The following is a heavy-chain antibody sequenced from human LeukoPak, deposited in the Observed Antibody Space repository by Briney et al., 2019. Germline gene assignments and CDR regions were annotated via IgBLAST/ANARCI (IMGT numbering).Heavy chain of an antibody. CDR2: IYYSGST. J-gene: IGHJ4*02. CDR1: GGSVSSGSYY. D-gene: IGHD6-19*01. CDR3: ARGLVLDYFDY. Sequence: KTSETLSLTCTVSGGSVSSGSYYWSWTRQPPGKGLEWIGYIYYSGSTNYNPSLKSRVTISVDTSKNQFSLKLSSVTAADTAVYYCARGLVLDYFDYWGQGTLVTVSS. V-gene: IGHV4-61*01.